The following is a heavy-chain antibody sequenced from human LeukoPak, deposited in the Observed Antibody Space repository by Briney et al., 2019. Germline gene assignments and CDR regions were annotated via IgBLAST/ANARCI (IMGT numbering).Heavy chain of an antibody. CDR2: IWYDGSNK. Sequence: GGSLRLSCAASGFTFSSYGMHWVRQAPGKGLEWVAVIWYDGSNKYYADSVKGRFTISRDNSKNTLYLQMNSLRAEDTAVYNCARDLGAVAGTVFDYWGQGTLVTVSS. CDR1: GFTFSSYG. D-gene: IGHD6-19*01. CDR3: ARDLGAVAGTVFDY. J-gene: IGHJ4*02. V-gene: IGHV3-33*01.